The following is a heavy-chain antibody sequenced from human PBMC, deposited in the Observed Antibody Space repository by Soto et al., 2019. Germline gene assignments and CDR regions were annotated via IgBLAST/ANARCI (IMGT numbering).Heavy chain of an antibody. J-gene: IGHJ6*02. V-gene: IGHV5-10-1*01. CDR2: IDPSDSYT. CDR1: GYSFTSYW. CDR3: AREGSDTAMVTTDYYYYGMDV. Sequence: VESLKISCKGSGYSFTSYWISWVRQMPGKGLEWIGRIDPSDSYTNYSPSFQGHVTISADKSISTAYLQWSSLKASDTAMYYCAREGSDTAMVTTDYYYYGMDVWGQGTTVTVSS. D-gene: IGHD5-18*01.